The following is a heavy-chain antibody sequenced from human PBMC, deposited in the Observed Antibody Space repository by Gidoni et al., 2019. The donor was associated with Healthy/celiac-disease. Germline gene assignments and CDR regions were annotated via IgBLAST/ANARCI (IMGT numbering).Heavy chain of an antibody. CDR3: ARESGRCSSTSCHHDAFDI. CDR1: GGSISSYY. Sequence: QVQLQESGPGLVKPSETLSLTCTVPGGSISSYYWRWIRPPPGKGLEWIGYIYYSGSTNYNPSLKSRVTISVDTSKNQFSLKLSSVTAADTAVYYCARESGRCSSTSCHHDAFDIWGQGTMVTVSS. D-gene: IGHD2-2*01. V-gene: IGHV4-59*01. CDR2: IYYSGST. J-gene: IGHJ3*02.